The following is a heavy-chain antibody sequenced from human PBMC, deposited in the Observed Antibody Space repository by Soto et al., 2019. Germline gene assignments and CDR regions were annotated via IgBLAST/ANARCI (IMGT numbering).Heavy chain of an antibody. V-gene: IGHV4-31*03. Sequence: QVQLQESGPGLVKPSQTLSLTCTVSGGSISSGGYYWSWIRQHPGKGLEWIGYIYYSGSTYYNPSLKGRVTISVDTSKNQFSLKLSSVTAADTAVYYCARYYDILTGYGSYFDYWGQGTLVTVSS. D-gene: IGHD3-9*01. CDR1: GGSISSGGYY. CDR3: ARYYDILTGYGSYFDY. J-gene: IGHJ4*02. CDR2: IYYSGST.